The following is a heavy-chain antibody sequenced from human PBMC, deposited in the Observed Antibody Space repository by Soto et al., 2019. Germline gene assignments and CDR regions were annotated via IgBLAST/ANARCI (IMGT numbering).Heavy chain of an antibody. CDR3: ARGRDWLNWFDP. D-gene: IGHD3-9*01. J-gene: IGHJ5*02. V-gene: IGHV4-30-2*01. CDR1: GGSISSGGYS. CDR2: IYHSRST. Sequence: QLQLQESGSGLVKPSQTLSLTCAVSGGSISSGGYSWNWIRQPPGKALEWIGHIYHSRSTYYNPSLNSRVTLSIDRSKNQFSLKLSSVTAADTAVYSCARGRDWLNWFDPWGQGTLVTVSS.